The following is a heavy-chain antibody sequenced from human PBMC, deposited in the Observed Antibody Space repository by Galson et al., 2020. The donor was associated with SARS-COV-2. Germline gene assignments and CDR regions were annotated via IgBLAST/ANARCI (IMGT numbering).Heavy chain of an antibody. CDR3: ARNSPDHYHGMDV. V-gene: IGHV4-59*08. CDR2: VYNSGTT. CDR1: GGSIRSNV. J-gene: IGHJ6*02. Sequence: ETSETLSLTCSVPGGSIRSNVWSWIRQPPGKGLEWIGYVYNSGTTNYNPSLKSRVIMSVDRSKNQFSLKLNSVTAADTAVYYCARNSPDHYHGMDVWGQGTTVTVSS. D-gene: IGHD4-4*01.